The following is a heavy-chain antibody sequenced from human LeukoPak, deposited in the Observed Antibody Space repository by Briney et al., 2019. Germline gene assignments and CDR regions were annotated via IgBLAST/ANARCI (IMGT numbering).Heavy chain of an antibody. V-gene: IGHV3-21*01. D-gene: IGHD5-18*01. CDR1: GFTFSSYS. CDR3: AREYSYGYSVVDY. CDR2: ISSSSSYI. J-gene: IGHJ4*02. Sequence: GGSLRLSCAASGFTFSSYSMNWVRQAPGKGLEWVSSISSSSSYIYYADSVKGRFTISRGNAKNSLYLQMNSLRAEDTAVYYCAREYSYGYSVVDYWGQGTLVTVSS.